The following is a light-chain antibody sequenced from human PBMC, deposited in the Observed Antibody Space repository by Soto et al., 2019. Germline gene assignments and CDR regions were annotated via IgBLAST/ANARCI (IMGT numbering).Light chain of an antibody. CDR1: SSDVGGYDN. CDR3: SSYAGINTVV. CDR2: DVS. V-gene: IGLV2-8*01. J-gene: IGLJ2*01. Sequence: QSALTQPPSASGSPGQSVTLSCTGTSSDVGGYDNVCWYQQHPGKAPKIMMYDVSKRPSGVPDRFSGSKSGDTASLTVSGLQAEDEADYYCSSYAGINTVVFGGGTKLTVL.